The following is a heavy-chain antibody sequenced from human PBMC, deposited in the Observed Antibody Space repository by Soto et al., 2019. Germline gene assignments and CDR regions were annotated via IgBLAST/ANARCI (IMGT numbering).Heavy chain of an antibody. Sequence: ASVKVSCKASGYTFTSYGISWVRQAPGQGLEWMGWISAYNGNTNYAQKLQGRVTMTTDTSTSTAYMELRSLRSDDTAVYYCARDLRYYDFWSGSPHYGMDVWGQGTTVTSP. CDR1: GYTFTSYG. V-gene: IGHV1-18*01. J-gene: IGHJ6*02. CDR3: ARDLRYYDFWSGSPHYGMDV. D-gene: IGHD3-3*01. CDR2: ISAYNGNT.